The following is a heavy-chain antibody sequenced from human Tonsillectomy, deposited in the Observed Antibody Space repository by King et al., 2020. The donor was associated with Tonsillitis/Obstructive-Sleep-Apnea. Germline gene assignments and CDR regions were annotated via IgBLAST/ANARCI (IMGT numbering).Heavy chain of an antibody. CDR2: IDPSDSYT. V-gene: IGHV5-10-1*01. CDR3: ARGGIGYHFAFDI. J-gene: IGHJ3*02. CDR1: GYSFSSYW. Sequence: QLVKSGAEVKKPGESLRISCKGSGYSFSSYWINWVRQMPGKSLEWMGRIDPSDSYTNYSPSFQGHVTFSVDKSISTAYLQWSSLRASDTAMYYCARGGIGYHFAFDIWGQGTMVTVSS. D-gene: IGHD5-12*01.